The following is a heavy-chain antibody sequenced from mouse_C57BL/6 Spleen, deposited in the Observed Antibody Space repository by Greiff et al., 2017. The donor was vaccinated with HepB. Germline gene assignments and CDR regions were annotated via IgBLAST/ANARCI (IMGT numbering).Heavy chain of an antibody. CDR1: GFTFSSYA. D-gene: IGHD1-1*01. CDR2: ISDGGSYT. CDR3: ANDRSSGYFDV. Sequence: DVQLQESGAGLVKPGGSLKLSCAASGFTFSSYAMSWVRQTPGKRLEWVATISDGGSYTYYPDNVKGRFTISRDNAKNNLYLQMSHLTSEDTAMYYCANDRSSGYFDVWGTGTTVTVSS. J-gene: IGHJ1*03. V-gene: IGHV5-4*01.